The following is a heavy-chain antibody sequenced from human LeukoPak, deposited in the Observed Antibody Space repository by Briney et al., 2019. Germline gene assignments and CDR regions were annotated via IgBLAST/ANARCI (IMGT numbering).Heavy chain of an antibody. CDR3: AGLSITMVRGVIAHSP. J-gene: IGHJ4*02. CDR1: GGSFSGYY. CDR2: ISHSGST. V-gene: IGHV4-34*01. Sequence: SETLSLTCAVYGGSFSGYYWSWIRQPPGKGLEWIGEISHSGSTNYNPSLKSRVTISVDTSKNQFSLKLSSVTAADTAVYYCAGLSITMVRGVIAHSPWGQGTLVTVSS. D-gene: IGHD3-10*01.